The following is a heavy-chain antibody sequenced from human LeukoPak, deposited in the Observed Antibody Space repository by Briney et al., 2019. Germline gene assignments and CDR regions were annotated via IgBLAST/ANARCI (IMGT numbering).Heavy chain of an antibody. J-gene: IGHJ4*02. CDR3: AKGNGYSYGRYYFDY. CDR2: ITASGGNT. D-gene: IGHD5-18*01. CDR1: GFTFSIYS. V-gene: IGHV3-23*01. Sequence: RGSLRLSCAASGFTFSIYSMNWVRQAPGKGLEWVSAITASGGNTYYADSVKGRFTISRDNSKNTLYLQVNSLRAEDTAVYYCAKGNGYSYGRYYFDYWGQGTLVTVSS.